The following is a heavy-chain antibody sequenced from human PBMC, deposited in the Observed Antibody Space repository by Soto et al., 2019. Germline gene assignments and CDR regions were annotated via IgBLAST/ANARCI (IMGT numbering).Heavy chain of an antibody. V-gene: IGHV4-59*08. D-gene: IGHD4-17*01. CDR2: IYYSGST. CDR3: ATCRGDYSYGDAFES. J-gene: IGHJ3*02. Sequence: SETLSLTCTVSGGSISSYYWSWIRQPPGKGLEWIGYIYYSGSTNYNPSLKSRVTISVDTSKNQFSLKLSSVTAADTAVYYCATCRGDYSYGDAFESWGQGTMVTVSS. CDR1: GGSISSYY.